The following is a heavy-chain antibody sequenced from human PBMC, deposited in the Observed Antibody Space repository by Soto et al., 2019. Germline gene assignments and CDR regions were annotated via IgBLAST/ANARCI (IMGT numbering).Heavy chain of an antibody. D-gene: IGHD6-13*01. CDR1: GGSFSGYY. V-gene: IGHV4-34*01. Sequence: SETLSLTCAFYGGSFSGYYWSWIRQPPGKGLEWIGEINHSGSTNYNPSLKSRVTISVDTSKNQFSLKLSSVTAADTAVYYCATRDYIAAAANWFDPWGQGTLVTAPQ. J-gene: IGHJ5*02. CDR2: INHSGST. CDR3: ATRDYIAAAANWFDP.